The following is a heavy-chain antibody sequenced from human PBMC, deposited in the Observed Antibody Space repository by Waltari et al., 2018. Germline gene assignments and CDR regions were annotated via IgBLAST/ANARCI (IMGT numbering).Heavy chain of an antibody. J-gene: IGHJ6*02. CDR3: AKGGGGTRDGMDV. V-gene: IGHV4-31*01. CDR2: IANSGTP. D-gene: IGHD2-2*01. CDR1: GGSMTSEYSY. Sequence: QVQLQQSGPGLVKPSQTLTLICTVSGGSMTSEYSYWSWIRQTPGQGLEWIGVIANSGTPSYNPSPKCLVDLSIATSKNQFSLKVNSVTAADTAVYYCAKGGGGTRDGMDVWGQGTTVTVSS.